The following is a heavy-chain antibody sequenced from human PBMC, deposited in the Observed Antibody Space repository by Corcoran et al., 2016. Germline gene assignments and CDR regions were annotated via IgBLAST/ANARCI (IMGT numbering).Heavy chain of an antibody. Sequence: EVQLVESGGGLIQPGGSLRLSCAASGFTVSSNYMSWVRQAPGKGLEWVSVIYSGGSTYYADSVKCRFTISRDNSKNTLYIQMNSLRAEDTAVDYCARDGFPDAFDIWGQGTMVTVSS. CDR3: ARDGFPDAFDI. D-gene: IGHD3-10*01. V-gene: IGHV3-53*01. CDR2: IYSGGST. CDR1: GFTVSSNY. J-gene: IGHJ3*02.